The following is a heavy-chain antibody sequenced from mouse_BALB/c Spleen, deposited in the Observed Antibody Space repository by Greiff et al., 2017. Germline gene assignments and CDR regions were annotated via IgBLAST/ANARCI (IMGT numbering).Heavy chain of an antibody. CDR2: INSNGGST. V-gene: IGHV5-6-2*01. J-gene: IGHJ3*01. Sequence: EVKLVESGGGLVKLGGSLKLSCAASGFTFSSYYMSWVRQTPEKRLELVAAINSNGGSTYYPDTVKGRFTVSRDNAKNTLYLQMSSLKSEDTALYNCARHDYGWRFAYWGHGTLVTVSA. CDR1: GFTFSSYY. D-gene: IGHD1-1*02. CDR3: ARHDYGWRFAY.